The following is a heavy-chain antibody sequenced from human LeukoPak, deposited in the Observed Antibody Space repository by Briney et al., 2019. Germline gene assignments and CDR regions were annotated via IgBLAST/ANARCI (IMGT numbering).Heavy chain of an antibody. D-gene: IGHD6-13*01. Sequence: PSETLSLTCTVSGGSISSSSYYWGWIRQPLGKGLEWIGSIYYSGSTYYNPSLKSRVTISVDTSKNQFSLKLSSVTAADTAVYYCARWYSSSWYGAGYYFDYWGQGTLVTVSS. CDR3: ARWYSSSWYGAGYYFDY. J-gene: IGHJ4*02. CDR2: IYYSGST. CDR1: GGSISSSSYY. V-gene: IGHV4-39*01.